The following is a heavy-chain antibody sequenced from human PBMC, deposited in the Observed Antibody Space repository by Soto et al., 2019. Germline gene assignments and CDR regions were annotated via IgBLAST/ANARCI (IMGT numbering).Heavy chain of an antibody. CDR1: GYTFTSYG. Sequence: QVQLVQSGTEVKKPWASVNVSCKAFGYTFTSYGFSWVRQFPGQGLEWLGWISAFNGDTQYAQTIKGRLHVTTGTSTTTVYMEVRRLTPADTAVYYCAREAVWKRIVPYDWGQGTLVTVS. V-gene: IGHV1-18*04. J-gene: IGHJ4*02. CDR2: ISAFNGDT. D-gene: IGHD3-16*01. CDR3: AREAVWKRIVPYD.